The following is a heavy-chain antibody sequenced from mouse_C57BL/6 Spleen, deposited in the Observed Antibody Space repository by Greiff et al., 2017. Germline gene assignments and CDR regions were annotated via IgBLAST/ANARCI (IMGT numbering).Heavy chain of an antibody. CDR1: GYAFSSSW. V-gene: IGHV1-82*01. J-gene: IGHJ1*03. CDR2: IYPGDGDT. CDR3: ARDGGNYVWYFDV. Sequence: VQLVESGPELVKPGASVKISCKASGYAFSSSWMNWVKQRPGKGLEWIGRIYPGDGDTNYNGKFKGKATLTADKSSSTAYMQLSSLTSEDSAVYFCARDGGNYVWYFDVWGTGTTVTVSS. D-gene: IGHD2-1*01.